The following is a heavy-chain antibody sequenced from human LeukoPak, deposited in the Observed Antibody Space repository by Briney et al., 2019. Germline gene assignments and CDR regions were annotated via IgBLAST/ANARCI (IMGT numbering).Heavy chain of an antibody. CDR2: IYYSGST. D-gene: IGHD5-18*01. V-gene: IGHV4-39*07. Sequence: SETLSLTCTVSGGSISSSSYYWGWIRQPPGKGLEWIGSIYYSGSTYYNPSPKSRVTISVDTSKNQFSLKLSSVTAADTAVYYCARVRGYSYGYDYWGQGTLVTVSS. J-gene: IGHJ4*02. CDR3: ARVRGYSYGYDY. CDR1: GGSISSSSYY.